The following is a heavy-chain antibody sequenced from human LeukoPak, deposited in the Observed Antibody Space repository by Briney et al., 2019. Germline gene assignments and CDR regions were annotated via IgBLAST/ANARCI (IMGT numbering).Heavy chain of an antibody. CDR2: INHSGST. CDR1: GGSFSGYY. Sequence: PSETLSLTCAVYGGSFSGYYWSWIRQPPGKGLEWIGEINHSGSTNYNPSLKSRVNISVDTSKNQFSLKLSSVTAADTAVYYCARTAKTNIAARRAAFDIWGQGTMVTVSS. J-gene: IGHJ3*02. V-gene: IGHV4-34*01. CDR3: ARTAKTNIAARRAAFDI. D-gene: IGHD6-6*01.